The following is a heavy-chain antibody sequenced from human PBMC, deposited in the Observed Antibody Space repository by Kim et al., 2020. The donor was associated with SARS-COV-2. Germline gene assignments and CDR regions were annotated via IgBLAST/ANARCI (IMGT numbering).Heavy chain of an antibody. CDR1: GGSFSGYY. CDR3: ARALITIFGVVITNWFDP. CDR2: INHSGST. J-gene: IGHJ5*02. Sequence: SETLSLTCAVYGGSFSGYYWSWIRQPPGKGLEWIGEINHSGSTNYNPSLKSRVTISVDTSKNQFSLKLSSVTAADTAVYYCARALITIFGVVITNWFDPWGQGTLVTVSS. D-gene: IGHD3-3*01. V-gene: IGHV4-34*01.